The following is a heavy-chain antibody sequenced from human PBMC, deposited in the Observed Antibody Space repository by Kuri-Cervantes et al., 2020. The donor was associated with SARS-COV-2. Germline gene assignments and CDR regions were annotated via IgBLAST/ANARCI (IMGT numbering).Heavy chain of an antibody. CDR3: AKDGYCSSTSCYRFVPQGRALVYYYYYYMDV. J-gene: IGHJ6*03. CDR2: IRYDGSNK. Sequence: GESLKISCAASGFTFSSYAMHWVRQAPGKGLEWVAFIRYDGSNKYYADSVKGRFTISRDNSKNTLYLQMNSLRAEDTAVYYCAKDGYCSSTSCYRFVPQGRALVYYYYYYMDVWGKGTTVTVSS. D-gene: IGHD2-2*03. CDR1: GFTFSSYA. V-gene: IGHV3-30*02.